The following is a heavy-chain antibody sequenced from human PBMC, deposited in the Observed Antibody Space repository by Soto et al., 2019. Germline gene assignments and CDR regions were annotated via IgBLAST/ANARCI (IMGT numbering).Heavy chain of an antibody. CDR2: IYYSGST. J-gene: IGHJ4*02. CDR1: GGSISSSRYY. V-gene: IGHV4-39*01. CDR3: TSGYSGYDYDLDY. Sequence: ETLSLTCTVSGGSISSSRYYWGLIRQPPGKGLEWIGSIYYSGSTYYNPSIKSRVTISVDKSKNQFSLKTSSVTAADTAVYYCTSGYSGYDYDLDYWGQGALVTVSS. D-gene: IGHD5-12*01.